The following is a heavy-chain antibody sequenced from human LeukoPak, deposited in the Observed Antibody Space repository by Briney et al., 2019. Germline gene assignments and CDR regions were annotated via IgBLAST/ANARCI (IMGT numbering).Heavy chain of an antibody. CDR2: IYYSGST. V-gene: IGHV4-59*01. CDR3: ARVKRGVIDY. D-gene: IGHD3-10*01. Sequence: SETLSLTCTVSGGSISSYYWSWIRQPPGKGPEWIGYIYYSGSTNYNPSLKSRVTISVDTSKNQFSLKLSSVTAADTAVYYCARVKRGVIDYWGQGTLVTVSS. J-gene: IGHJ4*02. CDR1: GGSISSYY.